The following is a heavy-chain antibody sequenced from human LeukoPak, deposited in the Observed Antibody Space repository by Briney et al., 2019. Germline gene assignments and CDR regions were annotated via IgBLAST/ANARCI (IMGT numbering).Heavy chain of an antibody. J-gene: IGHJ4*02. CDR2: IWYDGSNK. Sequence: PGRSLRLSCAASGFTFSSYGMHWVRQAPGKGLEWVAVIWYDGSNKYYADSVKGRFTISRDNSKNTLYLQMNSLRAEDTAVYYCAKGGEYQLPIDSYWGQGTLVTVSS. V-gene: IGHV3-33*06. D-gene: IGHD2-2*01. CDR1: GFTFSSYG. CDR3: AKGGEYQLPIDSY.